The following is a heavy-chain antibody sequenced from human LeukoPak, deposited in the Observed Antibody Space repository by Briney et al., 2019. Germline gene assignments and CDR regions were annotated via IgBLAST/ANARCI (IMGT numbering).Heavy chain of an antibody. CDR1: GGSFSGYY. J-gene: IGHJ3*02. V-gene: IGHV4-34*01. Sequence: SETLSLTCAVYGGSFSGYYWSWIRQPPGKGLEWIGEINHSGSTNYNPSLKSRVTISVDTSKNQFSLKLSSVTAADTAVYYCARDPGLYAFDIWGQGTMVTVSS. CDR2: INHSGST. CDR3: ARDPGLYAFDI.